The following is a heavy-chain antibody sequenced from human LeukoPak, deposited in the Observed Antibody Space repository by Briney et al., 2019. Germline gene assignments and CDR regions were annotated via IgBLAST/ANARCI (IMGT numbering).Heavy chain of an antibody. Sequence: MPGGSLRLSCAASGFTFSSYSMSWVRQAPGKGLEWVGRIKSKTDGGTTDYAAPVKGRFTISRDDSKNTLYLQMNSLKTEDTAVYYCTTDLHYYDSSGYYIYYFDYWGQGTLVTVSS. D-gene: IGHD3-22*01. J-gene: IGHJ4*02. CDR3: TTDLHYYDSSGYYIYYFDY. V-gene: IGHV3-15*01. CDR1: GFTFSSYS. CDR2: IKSKTDGGTT.